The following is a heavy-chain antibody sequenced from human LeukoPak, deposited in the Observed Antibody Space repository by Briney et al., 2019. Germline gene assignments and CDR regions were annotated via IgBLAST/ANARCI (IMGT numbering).Heavy chain of an antibody. J-gene: IGHJ4*02. CDR1: GGSISRYY. CDR3: ARHSSGWPLFDY. D-gene: IGHD6-19*01. CDR2: IYYSGST. Sequence: PSETLSLTCTVSGGSISRYYWNWIRQPPGKGLEWIGYIYYSGSTNYNPSLKSRVTISVDTSKNQFSLKLRSVTAADTAVYFYARHSSGWPLFDYWGQGTLVTVSS. V-gene: IGHV4-59*01.